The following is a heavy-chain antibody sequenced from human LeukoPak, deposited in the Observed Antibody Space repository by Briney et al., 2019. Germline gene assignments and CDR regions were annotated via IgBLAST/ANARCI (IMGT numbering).Heavy chain of an antibody. CDR2: INHSGST. Sequence: PSETLSLTCAVYGGSFSGYYWSWIRQPPGKGLEWIGEINHSGSTNYNPSLKSRVTISVDTSKNQFSLKLSSVTAADTAVYYCAALHGGDHKQLVDYFQHWGQGTLVTVSS. CDR1: GGSFSGYY. V-gene: IGHV4-34*01. CDR3: AALHGGDHKQLVDYFQH. D-gene: IGHD6-6*01. J-gene: IGHJ1*01.